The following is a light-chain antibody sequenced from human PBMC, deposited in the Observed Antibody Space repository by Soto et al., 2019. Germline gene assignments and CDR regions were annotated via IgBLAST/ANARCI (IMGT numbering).Light chain of an antibody. CDR1: QSVSTY. Sequence: ESVLAQSPATLSLSPGERATLSCRASQSVSTYLAWYQQKPGQAPRLLIYDASARATGIPARFSGSGSGTEFTLTISSLQSEDFAVYYCQHYNNWPYTFGQGTKVDIK. CDR3: QHYNNWPYT. J-gene: IGKJ2*01. V-gene: IGKV3D-15*01. CDR2: DAS.